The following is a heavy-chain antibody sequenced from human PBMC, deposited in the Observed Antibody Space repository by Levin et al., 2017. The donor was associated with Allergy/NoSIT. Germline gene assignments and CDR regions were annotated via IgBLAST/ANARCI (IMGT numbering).Heavy chain of an antibody. CDR2: IIPIFGTA. V-gene: IGHV1-69*06. CDR1: GGTFSSYA. D-gene: IGHD1-26*01. CDR3: ARDRVGATGWFDP. Sequence: ASVKVSCKASGGTFSSYAISWVRQAPGQGLEWMGGIIPIFGTANYAQKFQGRVTITADKSTSTAYMELSSLRSEDTAVYYCARDRVGATGWFDPWGQGTLVTVSS. J-gene: IGHJ5*02.